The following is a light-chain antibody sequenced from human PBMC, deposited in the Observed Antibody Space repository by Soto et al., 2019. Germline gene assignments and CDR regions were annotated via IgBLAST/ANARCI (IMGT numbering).Light chain of an antibody. CDR3: QQYNNWPPVT. CDR2: GAS. V-gene: IGKV3-15*01. Sequence: EIEMTQSPATLSVSPGERATLSCRASQSVSSNLAWYQQKPGQAPRLLIYGASTRATGVPARFSGSGSGTEYTLTISSLQSEDFSVYYCQQYNNWPPVTFGGGTKVEIK. CDR1: QSVSSN. J-gene: IGKJ4*01.